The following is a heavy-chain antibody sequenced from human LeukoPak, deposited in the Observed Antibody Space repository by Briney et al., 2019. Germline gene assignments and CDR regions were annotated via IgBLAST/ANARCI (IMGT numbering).Heavy chain of an antibody. J-gene: IGHJ6*03. V-gene: IGHV4-39*07. Sequence: SETLSLTCTVSGDSISTTSYYWGWIRQPPGKGLEWIGSIYHSESTYYNPSLKSRVTISVDTSKNQFSLKLSSVTAADTAVYYCARRGVTYYYYYMDVWGKGTTVTISS. CDR1: GDSISTTSYY. D-gene: IGHD3-10*01. CDR3: ARRGVTYYYYYMDV. CDR2: IYHSEST.